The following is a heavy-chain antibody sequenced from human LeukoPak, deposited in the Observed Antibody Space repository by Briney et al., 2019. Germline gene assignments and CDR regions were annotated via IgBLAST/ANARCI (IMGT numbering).Heavy chain of an antibody. D-gene: IGHD5-18*01. J-gene: IGHJ4*02. CDR3: ARDTAMVPYYFDY. CDR1: GYTFSAYG. CDR2: INGYNNKT. V-gene: IGHV1-18*01. Sequence: ASVKVSCKASGYTFSAYGVSWVRLAPGQGLEWMGWINGYNNKTNYGQKFQGRVTVTTDTSTTTAYMELRSLRSEDTAVYYCARDTAMVPYYFDYWGQGTLVTVSS.